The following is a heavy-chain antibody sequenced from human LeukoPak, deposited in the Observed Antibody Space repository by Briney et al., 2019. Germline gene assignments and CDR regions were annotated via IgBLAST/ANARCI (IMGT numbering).Heavy chain of an antibody. CDR1: GFTFSSYS. CDR3: ALLATDYYLDAFDI. V-gene: IGHV3-21*01. D-gene: IGHD3-22*01. CDR2: ISSSSSYI. J-gene: IGHJ3*02. Sequence: GGSLRLSCAASGFTFSSYSMNWVRQAPGKGLEWVSSISSSSSYIYYADSVKGRFTISRDNAKNSLYLQMNSLRAEDTAVYYCALLATDYYLDAFDIGGRGTMVTVSS.